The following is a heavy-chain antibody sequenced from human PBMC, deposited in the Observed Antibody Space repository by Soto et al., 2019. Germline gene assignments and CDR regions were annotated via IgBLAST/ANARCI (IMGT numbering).Heavy chain of an antibody. CDR3: AHRRSTYYYDSTFGP. J-gene: IGHJ5*02. V-gene: IGHV2-5*02. Sequence: QITLKESGPTLVKPTQTLTLTCTFSGFSLSTSGVGVGWIRQPPRKALEWLALIYWDADKRYSPSLKSRLTITKDTTKNQVVLTMTNIDPVDTATYYCAHRRSTYYYDSTFGPWGEGTLVTVSS. D-gene: IGHD3-22*01. CDR1: GFSLSTSGVG. CDR2: IYWDADK.